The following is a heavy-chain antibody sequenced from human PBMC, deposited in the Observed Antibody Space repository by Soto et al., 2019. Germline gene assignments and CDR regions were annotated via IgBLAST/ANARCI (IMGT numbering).Heavy chain of an antibody. CDR1: GGTFSTYA. J-gene: IGHJ4*02. Sequence: QVQLVQSGAEVKKPESSVKVSCKAPGGTFSTYAIRWVRQAPGQGLEWMGGIIPMFGTANYAHRFQDRVTITAEESTNTVYMELSSLRAEDTAVYFCASGIQLWLRRINNGYSGWGQGTLVTVSS. D-gene: IGHD5-18*01. V-gene: IGHV1-69*12. CDR3: ASGIQLWLRRINNGYSG. CDR2: IIPMFGTA.